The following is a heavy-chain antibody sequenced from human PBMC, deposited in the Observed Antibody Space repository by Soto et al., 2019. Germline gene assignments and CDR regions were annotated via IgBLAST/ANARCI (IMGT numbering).Heavy chain of an antibody. CDR3: ARAWVVVTAPDY. V-gene: IGHV1-3*01. CDR1: GYTFTSYA. Sequence: GASVKVSFKASGYTFTSYAMHWVRQAPGQRLEWMGWINAGNGNTKYSQKFQGRVTITRDTSASTAYMELSSLRSEDTAVYYCARAWVVVTAPDYWGQGTLVTVSS. D-gene: IGHD2-21*02. J-gene: IGHJ4*02. CDR2: INAGNGNT.